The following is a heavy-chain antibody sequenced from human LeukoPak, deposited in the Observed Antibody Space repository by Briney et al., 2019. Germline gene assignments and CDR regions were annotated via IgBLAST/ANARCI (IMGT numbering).Heavy chain of an antibody. J-gene: IGHJ6*04. V-gene: IGHV3-30*18. CDR3: AKGLSRVRGLTYYGMDV. Sequence: GGSLRPSCAASGFTFKSYGMHWVRQAPGKGLEWVAVISFDGGNEYYADSVKGRFSISRDKSNNTLYLQMSSLRAEDTAVYYCAKGLSRVRGLTYYGMDVWGRGTTVAVSS. CDR1: GFTFKSYG. D-gene: IGHD3-10*01. CDR2: ISFDGGNE.